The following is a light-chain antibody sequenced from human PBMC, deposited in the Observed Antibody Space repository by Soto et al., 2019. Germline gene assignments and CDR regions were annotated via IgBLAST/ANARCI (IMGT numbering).Light chain of an antibody. CDR2: AAS. J-gene: IGKJ2*01. Sequence: IQMTQSPSSVSASVGDSVTITCRASQNIYNFLSWYQQKPGRAPKLLIYAASSLQSGVPSRFSGSGSGTDFSLTISSLQPEDFATYYCQQSYSIPMYTFGQGTKVDIK. CDR1: QNIYNF. CDR3: QQSYSIPMYT. V-gene: IGKV1-39*01.